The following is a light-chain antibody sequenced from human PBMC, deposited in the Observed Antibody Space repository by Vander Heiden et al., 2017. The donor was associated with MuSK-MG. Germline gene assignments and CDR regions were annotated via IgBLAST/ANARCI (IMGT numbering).Light chain of an antibody. CDR3: CAYAGSYTVV. Sequence: QAALTQPPSVSGSPGQSVPIACTGTSREVGGSNYVSWYHPHPAKTPKLRIYAVSKRPSGVPDRFSGSESGNTASLTISGLQAEDEADYYGCAYAGSYTVVFGGGTKLTVL. J-gene: IGLJ2*01. CDR1: SREVGGSNY. V-gene: IGLV2-11*01. CDR2: AVS.